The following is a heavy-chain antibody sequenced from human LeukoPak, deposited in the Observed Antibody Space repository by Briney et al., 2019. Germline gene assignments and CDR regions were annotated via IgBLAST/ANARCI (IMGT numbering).Heavy chain of an antibody. CDR2: ISSSSSTI. D-gene: IGHD3-10*01. J-gene: IGHJ4*02. CDR1: GFTFSSYS. CDR3: AREALYYYGSGSYYN. Sequence: GGSLRLSCAASGFTFSSYSMNRVRQAPGKGLEWVSYISSSSSTIYYADSVKGRFTISRDNAKNSLYLQMNSPRDEDTAVYYCAREALYYYGSGSYYNWGQGTLVTVSS. V-gene: IGHV3-48*02.